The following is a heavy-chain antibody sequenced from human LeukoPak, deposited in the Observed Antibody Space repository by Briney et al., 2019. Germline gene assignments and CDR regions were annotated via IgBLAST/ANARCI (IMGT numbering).Heavy chain of an antibody. CDR2: IKSKTDGGTT. D-gene: IGHD5-12*01. J-gene: IGHJ3*02. CDR3: IYGGYGALAFDI. V-gene: IGHV3-15*01. CDR1: GFTFSNAW. Sequence: GGSLRLSCAASGFTFSNAWMSWVRQAPGKGLEWVGRIKSKTDGGTTDYAAPVKGRFTISRDDSKNTLYLQMNSLKTEDTAVYYCIYGGYGALAFDIWGQGTMVTVSS.